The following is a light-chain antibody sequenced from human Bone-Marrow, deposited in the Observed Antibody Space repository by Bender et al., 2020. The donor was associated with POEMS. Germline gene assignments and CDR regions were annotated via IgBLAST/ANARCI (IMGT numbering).Light chain of an antibody. V-gene: IGLV1-44*01. CDR2: TNN. CDR3: VAWDASLNGWV. Sequence: QSVLTQPPSVSGTPGQRVTISCSGSGSNIGGYPVNWYQQLPGPAPRLLIYTNNERPSGVPDRFSGSKSGTSASVAITGLQSDDEAIYFCVAWDASLNGWVFGGGTKLTVL. CDR1: GSNIGGYP. J-gene: IGLJ3*02.